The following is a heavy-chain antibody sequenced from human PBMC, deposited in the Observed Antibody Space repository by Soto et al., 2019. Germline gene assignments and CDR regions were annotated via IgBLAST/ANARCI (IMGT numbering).Heavy chain of an antibody. V-gene: IGHV3-30-3*01. CDR3: ARDPQQLVPSGMDV. Sequence: GGSLRLSCTASGFTFSSYAMHWVRQAPGKGLEWVAVISYDGSNKYYADSVKGRFTISRDNSKNTLYLQMNSLRAEDTAVYYCARDPQQLVPSGMDVWGQGTTVPVSS. CDR1: GFTFSSYA. CDR2: ISYDGSNK. D-gene: IGHD6-13*01. J-gene: IGHJ6*02.